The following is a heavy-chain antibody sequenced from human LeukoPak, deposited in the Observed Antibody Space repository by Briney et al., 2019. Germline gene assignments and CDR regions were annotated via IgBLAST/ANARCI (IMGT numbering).Heavy chain of an antibody. CDR2: ISASGGTT. Sequence: QPGGSLRLSCAASGFTFSSYVMTWVRQAPGKGLEWVSSISASGGTTYYADSVKGRFTISRDNSKNTVYMQMNSLRAEDTAVYYCAKWKVATEYYFDYWGQGTLVTVSS. CDR1: GFTFSSYV. V-gene: IGHV3-23*01. J-gene: IGHJ4*02. CDR3: AKWKVATEYYFDY. D-gene: IGHD1-26*01.